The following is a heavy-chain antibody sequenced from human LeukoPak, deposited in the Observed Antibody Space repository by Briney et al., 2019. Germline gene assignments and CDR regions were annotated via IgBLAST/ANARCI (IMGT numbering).Heavy chain of an antibody. Sequence: SETLSLTCTVSGGSISSGTYYWDWIRQPAGKGLEWIGRIYTSGSTNYNPSLKSRVTISVDMSKNQFSLKLSSVTAADTAAYYCARETPGYYDILTGYALTYYFDYWGQGPWSPSPQ. CDR2: IYTSGST. CDR1: GGSISSGTYY. J-gene: IGHJ4*02. V-gene: IGHV4-61*02. D-gene: IGHD3-9*01. CDR3: ARETPGYYDILTGYALTYYFDY.